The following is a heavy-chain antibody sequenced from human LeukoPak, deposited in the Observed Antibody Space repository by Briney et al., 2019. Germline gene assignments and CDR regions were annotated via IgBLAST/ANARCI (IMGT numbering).Heavy chain of an antibody. CDR3: ARAGNCSSTSCYYGY. Sequence: PGGSLRLSCAASGFTFTNYAMSWVRQTPGKGLEWVAATVGSRPDTYYADSVKGRFTISRDNAKNSLYLQMNSLRAEDTAVYYCARAGNCSSTSCYYGYWGQGTLVTISS. J-gene: IGHJ4*02. V-gene: IGHV3-21*01. CDR1: GFTFTNYA. CDR2: TVGSRPDT. D-gene: IGHD2-2*01.